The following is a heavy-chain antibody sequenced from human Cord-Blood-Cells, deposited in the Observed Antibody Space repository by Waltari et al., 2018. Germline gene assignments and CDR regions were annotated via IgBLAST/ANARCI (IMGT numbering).Heavy chain of an antibody. D-gene: IGHD2-21*02. CDR3: AGGHRTVVTLMSAFDI. CDR1: GASIRRSY. V-gene: IGHV4-59*08. Sequence: QVQLQAPGPGLVKPSQPLSLTCTVPGASIRRSYSTWTRLPPGTGLEWIGYIYYSVSTNYNPSLKSRVTISVDTSKNQFSLKLSSVTAADTAVYYCAGGHRTVVTLMSAFDIWGQGTMVTVSS. CDR2: IYYSVST. J-gene: IGHJ3*02.